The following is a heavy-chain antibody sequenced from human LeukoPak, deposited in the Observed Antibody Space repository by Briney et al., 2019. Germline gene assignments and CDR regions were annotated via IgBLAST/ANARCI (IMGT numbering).Heavy chain of an antibody. CDR2: ISFDGSDK. CDR1: GFNFRNYA. V-gene: IGHV3-30*09. Sequence: GGSLRLSCAASGFNFRNYAMHWVRQAPGKGLGWVAVISFDGSDKYYADSVKGRFAISRDNSKNTLYLQMNSLRTEDTAVYYCAAPAGAVAVDTTYFDYWGQGTLVTVSS. D-gene: IGHD6-19*01. J-gene: IGHJ4*02. CDR3: AAPAGAVAVDTTYFDY.